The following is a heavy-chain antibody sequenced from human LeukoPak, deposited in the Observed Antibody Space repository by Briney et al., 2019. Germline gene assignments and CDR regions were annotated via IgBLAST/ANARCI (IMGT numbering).Heavy chain of an antibody. D-gene: IGHD1-26*01. CDR2: IYYSGNT. CDR3: AGGSYSGWFDP. J-gene: IGHJ5*02. Sequence: SETLSLTCTVSGDSISTSNSYWGWIRQPPGKGLEWIGSIYYSGNTYYNASLKSRVTISVDTSKNQFSLKLTSVTAADTAVYYCAGGSYSGWFDPWGQGTLVTVSS. CDR1: GDSISTSNSY. V-gene: IGHV4-39*01.